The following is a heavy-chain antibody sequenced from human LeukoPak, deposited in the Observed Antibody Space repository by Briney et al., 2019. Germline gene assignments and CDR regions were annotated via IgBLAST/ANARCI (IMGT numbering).Heavy chain of an antibody. Sequence: SQTLSLTCTVSGGSISSGGYYWSWIRQHPGKGREWIGYIYDSGSTYYNPSLKSRVTISVDTSKNQFSLKLSSVTAADTAVYYCARRRRNFVVVPAAIPWFDPWGQGTLVTVSS. V-gene: IGHV4-31*03. D-gene: IGHD2-2*01. J-gene: IGHJ5*02. CDR2: IYDSGST. CDR1: GGSISSGGYY. CDR3: ARRRRNFVVVPAAIPWFDP.